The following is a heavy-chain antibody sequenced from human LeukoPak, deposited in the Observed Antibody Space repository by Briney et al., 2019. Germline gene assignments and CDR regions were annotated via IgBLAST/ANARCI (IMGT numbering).Heavy chain of an antibody. Sequence: TGGSPRLSCAASGFTFSGYSMNWVRQAPGKGLEWVSSISSSSSYIYYADSVKGRFTISRDNAKNSLYLQMNSLRAEDTAVYYCARDRYYDSSGYYTLILDYWGQGTTVTVSS. J-gene: IGHJ4*03. CDR3: ARDRYYDSSGYYTLILDY. CDR1: GFTFSGYS. CDR2: ISSSSSYI. V-gene: IGHV3-21*01. D-gene: IGHD3-22*01.